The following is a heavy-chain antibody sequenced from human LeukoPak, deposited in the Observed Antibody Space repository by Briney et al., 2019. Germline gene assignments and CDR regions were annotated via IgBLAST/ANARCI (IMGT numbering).Heavy chain of an antibody. D-gene: IGHD5-12*01. Sequence: PGGSLRLSCAASGFTFDDYAMHWFRHVPGKGLECFSLISWDGGSTHYADSVKGRFSISRDNRKKSLYLQMNTLRPEDTALYYCVKDCCASGFRGHFDTWGQGTLVTVSS. CDR1: GFTFDDYA. V-gene: IGHV3-43D*03. J-gene: IGHJ4*02. CDR3: VKDCCASGFRGHFDT. CDR2: ISWDGGST.